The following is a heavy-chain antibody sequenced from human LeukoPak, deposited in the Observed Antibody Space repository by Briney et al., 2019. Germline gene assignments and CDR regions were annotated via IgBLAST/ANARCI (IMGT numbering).Heavy chain of an antibody. CDR1: GYTFTSYG. Sequence: ASVKVSCKASGYTFTSYGISWVRQAPGQVLGWMGWISAYNGNTNYAQKLQGRVTMTTDTSTSTAYMELRSLRSDDTAVYYCARDRVTGTTDPFFDYWGQGTLVTVSS. CDR2: ISAYNGNT. CDR3: ARDRVTGTTDPFFDY. J-gene: IGHJ4*02. D-gene: IGHD1-7*01. V-gene: IGHV1-18*01.